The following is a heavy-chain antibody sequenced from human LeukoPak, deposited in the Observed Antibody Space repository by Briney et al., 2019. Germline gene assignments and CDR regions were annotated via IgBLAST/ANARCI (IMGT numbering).Heavy chain of an antibody. J-gene: IGHJ4*02. CDR1: GYTFTSYD. CDR2: MNPNSGNT. V-gene: IGHV1-8*03. CDR3: ARGNLYYDFWSGYYYDY. D-gene: IGHD3-3*01. Sequence: ASVKVSCKASGYTFTSYDINWVRQATGEGLEWMGWMNPNSGNTGYAQKFQGRVTITRNTSISTAYMELSSLRSEDTAVYYCARGNLYYDFWSGYYYDYWGQGTLVTVSS.